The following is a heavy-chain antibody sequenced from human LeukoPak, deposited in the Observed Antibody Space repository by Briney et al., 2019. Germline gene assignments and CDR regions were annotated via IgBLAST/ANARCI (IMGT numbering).Heavy chain of an antibody. CDR1: GYTFTGYY. CDR2: INPNSGGT. V-gene: IGHV1-2*02. Sequence: ASVKVSCKASGYTFTGYYIHLVRQAPGQGLEWMGWINPNSGGTNYAQKFQGRVTMTRDTSISIAYMELSRLRSEDTAVYYCARGPVLRGGSYLAGAPYWGQGTLVTVSS. J-gene: IGHJ4*02. CDR3: ARGPVLRGGSYLAGAPY. D-gene: IGHD1-26*01.